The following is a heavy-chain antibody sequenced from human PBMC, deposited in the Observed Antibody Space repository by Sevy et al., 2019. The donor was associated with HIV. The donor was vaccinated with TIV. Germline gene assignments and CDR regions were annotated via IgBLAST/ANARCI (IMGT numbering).Heavy chain of an antibody. D-gene: IGHD3-16*01. CDR2: INPNSGGT. V-gene: IGHV1-2*04. Sequence: ASVKVSCKASGYTFTGYYMHWVRQAPGQGLEWMGWINPNSGGTNYAQKFQGWVTMTRDTSISTAYMELSRLGSDDTAVYYWARVRGDMITFGGVTSDAFDIWGQGTMVTVSS. J-gene: IGHJ3*02. CDR3: ARVRGDMITFGGVTSDAFDI. CDR1: GYTFTGYY.